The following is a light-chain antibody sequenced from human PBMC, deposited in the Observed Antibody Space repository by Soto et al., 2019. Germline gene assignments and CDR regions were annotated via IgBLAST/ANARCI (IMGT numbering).Light chain of an antibody. V-gene: IGLV2-23*02. CDR1: SSDVGSYNL. CDR3: CSYAGSSTF. J-gene: IGLJ1*01. Sequence: QSVLTQPASVSGSPGQSITISCTGNSSDVGSYNLVSWYQQHPGKAPKLMIYEVSKRPSGVSNRFSGSKSGNTASLTISGLQAEDEADYYCCSYAGSSTFFGTGTKVTVL. CDR2: EVS.